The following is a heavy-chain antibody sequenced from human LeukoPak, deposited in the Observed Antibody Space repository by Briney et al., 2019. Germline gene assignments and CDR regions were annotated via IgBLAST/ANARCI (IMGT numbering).Heavy chain of an antibody. CDR1: GGSLSSSSYY. Sequence: SETLSLTCTVSGGSLSSSSYYWGWICQPPGKGLEWIGSIYYSGNTYYNPSLKSRVTISVDTSKNQFSLKLTSATAADTAVYYCARHKRAYYYDSSGYPDYWGQGTLVTVSS. D-gene: IGHD3-22*01. CDR2: IYYSGNT. V-gene: IGHV4-39*01. CDR3: ARHKRAYYYDSSGYPDY. J-gene: IGHJ4*02.